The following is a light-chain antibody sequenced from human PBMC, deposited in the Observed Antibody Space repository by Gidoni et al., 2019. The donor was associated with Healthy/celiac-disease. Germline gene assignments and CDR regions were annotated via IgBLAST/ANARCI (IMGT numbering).Light chain of an antibody. CDR3: QLFNSSPRFT. CDR2: DAS. CDR1: QGISSA. J-gene: IGKJ3*01. V-gene: IGKV1-13*02. Sequence: AIQLTQSPYSLSASVGDRVTITCRASQGISSALAWYQQKPGKAPKLLIYDASSLEIWVPSRFSGSGFVTAFSLTISSLQPEDFAPYYCQLFNSSPRFTFGPGTKVDIK.